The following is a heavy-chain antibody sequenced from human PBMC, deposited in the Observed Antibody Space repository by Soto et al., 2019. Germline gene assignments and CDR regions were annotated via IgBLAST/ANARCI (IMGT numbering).Heavy chain of an antibody. J-gene: IGHJ4*02. CDR3: AREGSAPLDH. Sequence: PSVLLRVSCSVFGGYISSHYWSWIRQPPGKGLEWIGYIYYTGTTNYNPSLKSRVTISVDTSKNQFSLNLSSVTAADSAVYYCAREGSAPLDHWGKGILVTVSS. CDR1: GGYISSHY. CDR2: IYYTGTT. V-gene: IGHV4-59*11.